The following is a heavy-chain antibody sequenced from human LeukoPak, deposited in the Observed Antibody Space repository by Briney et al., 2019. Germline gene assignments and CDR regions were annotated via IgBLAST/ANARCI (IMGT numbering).Heavy chain of an antibody. CDR2: IYYSGST. Sequence: PSETLSLTCTVSGGSISSYYWSWIRQPPGKGLEWIGYIYYSGSTNYNPSLKSRVTISVDPSKNQFSLKLSSVTAADTAVYYCARHLPGPYGSGSYSSGFDYWGQGTLVTVSS. D-gene: IGHD3-10*01. V-gene: IGHV4-59*08. CDR1: GGSISSYY. CDR3: ARHLPGPYGSGSYSSGFDY. J-gene: IGHJ4*02.